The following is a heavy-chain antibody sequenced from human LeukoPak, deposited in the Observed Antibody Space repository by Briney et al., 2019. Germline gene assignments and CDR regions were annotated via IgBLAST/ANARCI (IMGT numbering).Heavy chain of an antibody. CDR1: GFTFSSYA. Sequence: GGSLRLSCAASGFTFSSYAMSWVRQAPGKGLEWVSAISGSSGSTYYADSVKGRFTISRDNSKNTLYLQMNSLRAEDTAVYYCAKDDGTLYTYYYGSGSYYIRWGQGTLVTVSP. CDR2: ISGSSGST. D-gene: IGHD3-10*01. V-gene: IGHV3-23*01. CDR3: AKDDGTLYTYYYGSGSYYIR. J-gene: IGHJ4*02.